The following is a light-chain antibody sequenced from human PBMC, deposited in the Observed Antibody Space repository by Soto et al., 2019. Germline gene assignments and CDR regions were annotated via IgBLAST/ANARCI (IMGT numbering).Light chain of an antibody. CDR3: QQYGSSPPNT. V-gene: IGKV3-20*01. CDR2: GAS. CDR1: QSVSSSY. Sequence: EIVLTQSPGTLSLSPGERATLSCRASQSVSSSYLAWYQQKPGQAPRLLIYGASSRATGIPDRFSGSGSGTDFTLTISRLEPEDFGVYYCQQYGSSPPNTFGQGTKLEIQ. J-gene: IGKJ2*01.